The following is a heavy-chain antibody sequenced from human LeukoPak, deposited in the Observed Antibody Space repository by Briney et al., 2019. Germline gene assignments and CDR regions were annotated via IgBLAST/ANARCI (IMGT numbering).Heavy chain of an antibody. CDR1: GGSISESSYY. CDR2: IYYTGNT. J-gene: IGHJ4*02. V-gene: IGHV4-39*01. Sequence: SETLSLTCTVSGGSISESSYYWGWIRQPPGKGLVWIGRIYYTGNTYYNPSLKSRVTMSVDTSKNQFSLKLTSVTAADTAVYYRVRVDRRQLAPVYWGQGILVTVSS. CDR3: VRVDRRQLAPVY. D-gene: IGHD1-1*01.